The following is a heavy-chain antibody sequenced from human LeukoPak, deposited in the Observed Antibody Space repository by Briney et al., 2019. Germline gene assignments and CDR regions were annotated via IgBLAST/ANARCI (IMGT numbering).Heavy chain of an antibody. J-gene: IGHJ2*01. CDR2: IYYSGST. CDR3: ARTYYDILTGYYPYWYFDL. V-gene: IGHV4-59*01. Sequence: SETLSLTCTVSGGSISSYYWSWIRQPPGKGLEWIGYIYYSGSTNYNPSLKSRVTISVDTSKNQFSPKLSSVTAADTAVYYCARTYYDILTGYYPYWYFDLWGRGTLVTVSS. D-gene: IGHD3-9*01. CDR1: GGSISSYY.